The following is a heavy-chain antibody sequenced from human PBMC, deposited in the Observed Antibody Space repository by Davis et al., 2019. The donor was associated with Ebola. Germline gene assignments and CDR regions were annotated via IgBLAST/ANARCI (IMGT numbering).Heavy chain of an antibody. V-gene: IGHV3-48*02. D-gene: IGHD3-3*01. CDR1: GFTFSSYN. CDR2: ISSSSSTM. J-gene: IGHJ5*02. Sequence: GESLKISCAASGFTFSSYNLNWVRQAPGKGLEWVSYISSSSSTMHYADSVKGRFTISRDNAKNSLYLQMNSLRDEDTAVYYCARDAGQYYDFWSGYSIGGWFDPWGQGTLVTVSS. CDR3: ARDAGQYYDFWSGYSIGGWFDP.